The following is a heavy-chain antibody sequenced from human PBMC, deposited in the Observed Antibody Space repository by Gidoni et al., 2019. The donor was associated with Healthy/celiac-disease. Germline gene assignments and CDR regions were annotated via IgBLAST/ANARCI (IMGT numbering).Heavy chain of an antibody. CDR2: IWYDGSNK. D-gene: IGHD6-19*01. V-gene: IGHV3-33*01. Sequence: QVQLVESGGGVVQPGRSLRLSCAASGFTFSSYGMHWVRQAPGKGLEWVAVIWYDGSNKYYADSVKGRFTISRDNSKNTLYLQMNSLRAEDTAVYYCARGWVRIAVAATDIDYWGQGTLVTVSS. CDR3: ARGWVRIAVAATDIDY. J-gene: IGHJ4*02. CDR1: GFTFSSYG.